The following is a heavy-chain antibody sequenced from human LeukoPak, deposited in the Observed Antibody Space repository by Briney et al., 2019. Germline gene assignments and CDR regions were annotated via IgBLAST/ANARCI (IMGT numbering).Heavy chain of an antibody. Sequence: GRSLRLSCAASGFTFSSYAMSWVRQAPGKGLEWVSSISGSGDRTYYADSVKGRFTISRDNSKNTLYLQMNSLRAEDTAVYYCAKAKSCNGGSCASWFDPWGQGTLVTVSS. CDR3: AKAKSCNGGSCASWFDP. V-gene: IGHV3-23*01. CDR1: GFTFSSYA. J-gene: IGHJ5*02. CDR2: ISGSGDRT. D-gene: IGHD2-15*01.